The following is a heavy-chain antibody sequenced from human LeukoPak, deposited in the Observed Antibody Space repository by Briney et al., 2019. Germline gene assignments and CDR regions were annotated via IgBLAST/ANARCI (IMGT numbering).Heavy chain of an antibody. CDR3: ATGDSSAYYSAFDY. V-gene: IGHV3-74*01. CDR1: GFTFSNYW. J-gene: IGHJ4*02. CDR2: ISGDGSST. D-gene: IGHD3-22*01. Sequence: GGPLRLSCAASGFTFSNYWMHGVRQAPGKAVVGVSRISGDGSSTSYTDAVKGRFTISRDNAKNTLYLQVNSLRADDTAVYYCATGDSSAYYSAFDYWGQGTLVTVSS.